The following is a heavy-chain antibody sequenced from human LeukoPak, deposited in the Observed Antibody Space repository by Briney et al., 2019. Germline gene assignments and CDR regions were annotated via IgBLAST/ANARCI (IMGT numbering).Heavy chain of an antibody. J-gene: IGHJ6*02. D-gene: IGHD1-26*01. CDR1: GFTFSSYS. CDR2: ISSSSSYI. V-gene: IGHV3-21*01. Sequence: GGSLRLSCAASGFTFSSYSMNWVRQAPGKGLEWVSSISSSSSYIYYADSVKGRFTISRDNAKNSLYLQMNSLRAEDTAVYYCARGTRYSGSYYYYYGMDVWGQGTTVTVSS. CDR3: ARGTRYSGSYYYYYGMDV.